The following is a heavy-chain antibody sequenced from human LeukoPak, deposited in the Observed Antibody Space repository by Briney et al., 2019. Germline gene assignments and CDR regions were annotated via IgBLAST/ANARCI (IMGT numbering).Heavy chain of an antibody. D-gene: IGHD3-3*01. CDR3: ARYDSRGSASTKFDY. CDR1: GYSLGKNYY. J-gene: IGHJ4*02. Sequence: SETLSLTCAVSGYSLGKNYYWGWIRQSPGKGLEWIGRIYGRASTSYNPSLMNRVTMSMDTSKNHFSLQLTSVTAADTAVYYCARYDSRGSASTKFDYWGPGIQVTVSS. CDR2: IYGRAST. V-gene: IGHV4-38-2*01.